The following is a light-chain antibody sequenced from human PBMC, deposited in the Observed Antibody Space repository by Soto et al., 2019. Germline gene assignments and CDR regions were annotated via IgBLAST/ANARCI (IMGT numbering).Light chain of an antibody. CDR2: GNT. Sequence: QAVVTQPPSVSGAPGQRVTISCTGSSSNIGAGYDVHWYQQLPGTAPKPLIYGNTNRPSGVPDRFSGSKSGTSASLAITGLQAEDEADYYCQSYDSSLSGPAFVFGTGTKLTVL. CDR1: SSNIGAGYD. J-gene: IGLJ1*01. CDR3: QSYDSSLSGPAFV. V-gene: IGLV1-40*01.